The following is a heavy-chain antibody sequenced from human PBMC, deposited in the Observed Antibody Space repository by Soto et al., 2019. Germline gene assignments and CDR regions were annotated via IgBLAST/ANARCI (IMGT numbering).Heavy chain of an antibody. CDR1: GFNFSSYW. CDR3: ARDARAKRLDV. D-gene: IGHD3-16*01. CDR2: INSDGSST. Sequence: GGSLRLSCAASGFNFSSYWMYWVRQPPGKGLVWVSGINSDGSSTKYADSVKGRFTISRDNAKNTLYLQMDSLRAGDTAVYYCARDARAKRLDVWGQGTTVTVSS. V-gene: IGHV3-74*03. J-gene: IGHJ6*02.